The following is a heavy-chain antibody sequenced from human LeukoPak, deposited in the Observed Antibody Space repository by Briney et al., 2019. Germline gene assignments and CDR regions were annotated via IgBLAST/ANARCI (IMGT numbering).Heavy chain of an antibody. J-gene: IGHJ4*02. D-gene: IGHD5-12*01. CDR1: GGSFSGYY. V-gene: IGHV4-34*01. Sequence: LSETLSLTCAVYGGSFSGYYWSWIRQPPGKGLEWIGEINHSGSTNYNPSLKSRVTISVDTSKNQFSLKLSSVTAAGTAVYYCARKFSGYDVYYFDYWGQGTLVTVSS. CDR3: ARKFSGYDVYYFDY. CDR2: INHSGST.